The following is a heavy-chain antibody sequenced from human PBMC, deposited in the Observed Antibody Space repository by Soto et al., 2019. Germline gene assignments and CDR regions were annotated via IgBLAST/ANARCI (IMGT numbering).Heavy chain of an antibody. CDR3: ATRRDGSGSLDQ. J-gene: IGHJ4*02. CDR1: GGSISSSNW. CDR2: SYHSGST. Sequence: SETLSLTCAVSGGSISSSNWWNWVRQPPGKGLEWIGESYHSGSTNYNPSLKSRGTISVEKSKNQFSLKLSSVTAADTAVYFCATRRDGSGSLDQWGQGTLVTVYS. D-gene: IGHD3-10*01. V-gene: IGHV4-4*02.